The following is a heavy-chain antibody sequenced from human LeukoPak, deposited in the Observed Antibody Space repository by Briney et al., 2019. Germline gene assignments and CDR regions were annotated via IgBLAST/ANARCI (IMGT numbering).Heavy chain of an antibody. CDR3: ARDLRGLPDAY. D-gene: IGHD4-17*01. Sequence: PGGSLRLSCAASGFTFSSYGMHWVRQAAGKGLEWVAVIWYDGSNKCYAGSVKGRFTISRDNSKNTLYLQMNSPRAEDTAVYYCARDLRGLPDAYWGQGTLVTVSS. V-gene: IGHV3-33*01. CDR1: GFTFSSYG. J-gene: IGHJ4*02. CDR2: IWYDGSNK.